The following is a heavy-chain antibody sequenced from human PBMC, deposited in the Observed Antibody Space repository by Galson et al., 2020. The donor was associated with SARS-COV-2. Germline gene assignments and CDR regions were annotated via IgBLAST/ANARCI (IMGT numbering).Heavy chain of an antibody. CDR1: GFDFSRYA. Sequence: GGSLRLSCAASGFDFSRYAMTWVRQAPGKGLQWVSSVSVSDTSTFYADSVKGRFTVSRDNSKNTVYLQMNSLRVEGTAIYYCARDLLTLAVAAHDFWGQGTLVTVSS. V-gene: IGHV3-23*01. D-gene: IGHD6-19*01. J-gene: IGHJ4*02. CDR3: ARDLLTLAVAAHDF. CDR2: VSVSDTST.